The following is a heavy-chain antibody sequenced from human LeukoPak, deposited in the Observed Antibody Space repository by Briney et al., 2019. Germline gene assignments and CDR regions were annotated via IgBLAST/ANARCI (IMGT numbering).Heavy chain of an antibody. D-gene: IGHD6-19*01. Sequence: GRSLRLSCTASGFTFGDYAMSWFRQAPGKGLEWVGFIRSKAYGGTTEYAASVKGRFTISRDDSKSIAYLQMNSLKTEDTAVYCCTRDVVAGLYYYYYYYMDVWGKGTTVTVSS. CDR2: IRSKAYGGTT. J-gene: IGHJ6*03. CDR3: TRDVVAGLYYYYYYYMDV. V-gene: IGHV3-49*03. CDR1: GFTFGDYA.